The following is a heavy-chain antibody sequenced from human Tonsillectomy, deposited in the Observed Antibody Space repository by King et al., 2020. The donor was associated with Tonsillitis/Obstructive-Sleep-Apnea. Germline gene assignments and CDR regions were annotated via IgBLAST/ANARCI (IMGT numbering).Heavy chain of an antibody. CDR3: ARDAADTAMGGDYYYMDV. V-gene: IGHV1-69*12. J-gene: IGHJ6*03. Sequence: QLVQSGAEVKKPGSSVKVSCKASGGTFSSYAISWVRQAPGQGLEWMGGIIPIFGTANYAQKFQGRVTITADESTSTAYMELSSLRSEDTAVYYCARDAADTAMGGDYYYMDVWGKGTTVTVSS. CDR1: GGTFSSYA. D-gene: IGHD5-18*01. CDR2: IIPIFGTA.